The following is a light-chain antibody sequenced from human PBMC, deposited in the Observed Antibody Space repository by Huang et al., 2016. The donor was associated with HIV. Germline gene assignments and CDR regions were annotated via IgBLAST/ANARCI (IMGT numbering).Light chain of an antibody. J-gene: IGKJ1*01. CDR3: QQYYSSPQT. CDR2: WAS. V-gene: IGKV4-1*01. Sequence: DIIMTQSPDSLAVSLCERATLNCSSSQSVYSSSTSKDYMAWFQQKPGQPPRLLLFWASTREDGVPDRFSGSGSGTDFTLTIANLEAEDAAIYYCQQYYSSPQTFGQGTRVEVK. CDR1: QSVYSSSTSKDY.